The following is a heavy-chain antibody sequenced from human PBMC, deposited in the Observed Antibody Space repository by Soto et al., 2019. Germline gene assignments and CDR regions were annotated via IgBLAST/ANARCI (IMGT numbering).Heavy chain of an antibody. CDR1: GYSFTDYY. V-gene: IGHV1-2*04. J-gene: IGHJ6*02. D-gene: IGHD2-21*02. CDR2: INPNTGVT. Sequence: QVQLVQSGAEVRKPGASVKVSCKASGYSFTDYYIHWVRQAPGQGLEWLGWINPNTGVTHFAQKFQGWVTMTRDTPISTAYMELNRLTSDDTAVYYCVRSPGDFRYGLDVWGQGTTVTVSS. CDR3: VRSPGDFRYGLDV.